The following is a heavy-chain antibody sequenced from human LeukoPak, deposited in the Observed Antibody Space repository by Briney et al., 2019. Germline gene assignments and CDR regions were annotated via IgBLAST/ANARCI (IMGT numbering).Heavy chain of an antibody. D-gene: IGHD3-9*01. V-gene: IGHV3-73*01. CDR1: GFTFSGSA. CDR2: IRSKTNSYAT. J-gene: IGHJ4*02. Sequence: GGSLRLSCAASGFTFSGSAMHWVRQASGKGLEWVGRIRSKTNSYATAYAASVKGRFTISRDDSKNTAYLQMNSLKTEDTAVYYCTSRIDSLDYWGQGTLVTVSS. CDR3: TSRIDSLDY.